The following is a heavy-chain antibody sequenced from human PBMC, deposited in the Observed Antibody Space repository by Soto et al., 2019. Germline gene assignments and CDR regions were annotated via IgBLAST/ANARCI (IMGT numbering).Heavy chain of an antibody. Sequence: ASVKGSCKASGYTFTGDYMHWVRQAPGQGLEWMGWINPNSGGTNYAQRFQGWVTMTRDTSISTAYMELSKLRSDDTAVYYCARDLDGSGSPLNYWGQGTLVTVSS. V-gene: IGHV1-2*04. CDR3: ARDLDGSGSPLNY. J-gene: IGHJ4*02. CDR2: INPNSGGT. D-gene: IGHD3-10*01. CDR1: GYTFTGDY.